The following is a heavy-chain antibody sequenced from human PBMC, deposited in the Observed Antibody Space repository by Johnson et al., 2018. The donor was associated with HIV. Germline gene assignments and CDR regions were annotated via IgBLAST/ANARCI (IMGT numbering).Heavy chain of an antibody. J-gene: IGHJ3*02. CDR3: ARCSDPGYSSSWYLAAAFDI. CDR2: ISSSGSPI. V-gene: IGHV3-11*01. D-gene: IGHD6-13*01. Sequence: QVQLVESGGGLVKPGGSLRLSCAASGFIFSDYFMSYIRQAPGKGLEWISYISSSGSPIYYADSVKGRFTLSMDHAKNSLYLQMNSLRAEDTAVYYCARCSDPGYSSSWYLAAAFDIWGQGTMVTVSS. CDR1: GFIFSDYF.